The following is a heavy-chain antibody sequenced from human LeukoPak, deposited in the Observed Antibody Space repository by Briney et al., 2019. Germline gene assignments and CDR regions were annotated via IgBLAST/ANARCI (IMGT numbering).Heavy chain of an antibody. D-gene: IGHD3-22*01. J-gene: IGHJ5*02. V-gene: IGHV4-59*08. CDR1: GGSISSYY. CDR3: ARVDYHDSSAVPGFDP. Sequence: PSETLSLTCTVSGGSISSYYWSWIRQPPGKGLEWIGYIYYSGSTNYNPSLKSRVTISVDTSKNQFSLKLSSVTAADTAVYYCARVDYHDSSAVPGFDPWGQGTLVTVSS. CDR2: IYYSGST.